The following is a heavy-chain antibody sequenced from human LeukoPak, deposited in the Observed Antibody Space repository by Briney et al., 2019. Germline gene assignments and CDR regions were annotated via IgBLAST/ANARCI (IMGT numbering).Heavy chain of an antibody. D-gene: IGHD7-27*01. CDR1: GYTFTDYY. Sequence: VASLKVSCKASGYTFTDYYILWVRQAPGQGVEWMGWINPNSGGTNYAQKFQGRVTMTRDTSISTAYMELSRLISDDTAVYYCARDRDWGQDYWGQGTLVTVS. CDR3: ARDRDWGQDY. J-gene: IGHJ4*02. V-gene: IGHV1-2*02. CDR2: INPNSGGT.